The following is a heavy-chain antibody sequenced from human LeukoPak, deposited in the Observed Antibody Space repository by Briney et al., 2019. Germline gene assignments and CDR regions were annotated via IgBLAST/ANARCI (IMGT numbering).Heavy chain of an antibody. CDR2: ISSSGNT. V-gene: IGHV4-59*01. Sequence: SETLSLTCTVSGASISGYFWNWIRQPPGMGLEWIGYISSSGNTNYNPSLKSRVTISVDTSKNRFSLKLNSVTAADTAVFYCARDGYLGSSVLDYWGQGTLVTVSS. CDR3: ARDGYLGSSVLDY. CDR1: GASISGYF. D-gene: IGHD3-16*01. J-gene: IGHJ4*02.